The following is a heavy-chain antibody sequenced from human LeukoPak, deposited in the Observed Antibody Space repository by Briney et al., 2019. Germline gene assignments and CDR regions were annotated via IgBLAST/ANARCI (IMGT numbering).Heavy chain of an antibody. Sequence: PGGSLRLSCAASGFTFSSYAMSWVRQAPGEGLEWVSAIRGSGGSTYYADSVKGRFTISRDNSKNTLYLQMNSLRAEDTAVYYCAKVRGYCSSTSCYRDAFDIWGQGTMVTVSS. CDR3: AKVRGYCSSTSCYRDAFDI. CDR1: GFTFSSYA. D-gene: IGHD2-2*02. J-gene: IGHJ3*02. CDR2: IRGSGGST. V-gene: IGHV3-23*01.